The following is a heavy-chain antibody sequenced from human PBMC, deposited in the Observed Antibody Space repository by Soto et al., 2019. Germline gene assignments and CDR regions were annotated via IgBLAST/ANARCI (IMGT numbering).Heavy chain of an antibody. CDR3: ARDPGAITVAGNFDY. V-gene: IGHV3-23*01. CDR2: ISGSGIST. CDR1: AFTFSSYA. D-gene: IGHD6-19*01. Sequence: VQLLESGGGLVQPGGSLRLSCAASAFTFSSYAMSWVRQSPGKGLEWVSGISGSGISTYYADSVKGRFSISRDNSKNTLYLQMDSLRAEDTAVYYCARDPGAITVAGNFDYWGQGTLFNVSS. J-gene: IGHJ4*02.